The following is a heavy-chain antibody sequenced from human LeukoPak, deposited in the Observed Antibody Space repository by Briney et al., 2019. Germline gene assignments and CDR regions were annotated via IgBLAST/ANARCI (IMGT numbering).Heavy chain of an antibody. J-gene: IGHJ3*02. CDR3: ARVPDCSSTSCYTFAFDI. V-gene: IGHV4-4*07. Sequence: PSETLSPTCTVSGGSISSYYWSWIRQPAGKGLEWIGRIYTSGSTNYNPSLKSRVTMSVDTSKNQFSLKLSSVTAADTAVYYCARVPDCSSTSCYTFAFDIWGQGTMVTVSS. CDR2: IYTSGST. CDR1: GGSISSYY. D-gene: IGHD2-2*02.